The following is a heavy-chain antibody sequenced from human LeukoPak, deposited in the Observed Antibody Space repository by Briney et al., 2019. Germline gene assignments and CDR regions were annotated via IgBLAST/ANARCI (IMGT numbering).Heavy chain of an antibody. J-gene: IGHJ4*02. D-gene: IGHD3-9*01. V-gene: IGHV4-31*03. Sequence: TSSETLSLTCTVSGGSISSGGYYWSWLRQHPGKGLEWIGYIYYSGSTYYNPSLKSRVTISVDTSKNQFSLKLSSVTAADTAVYYCARGRGLRYFDWLDYWGQGTLVTVSS. CDR3: ARGRGLRYFDWLDY. CDR2: IYYSGST. CDR1: GGSISSGGYY.